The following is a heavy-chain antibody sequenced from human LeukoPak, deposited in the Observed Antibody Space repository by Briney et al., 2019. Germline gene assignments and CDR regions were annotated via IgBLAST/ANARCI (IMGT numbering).Heavy chain of an antibody. CDR2: ISAYNGNT. CDR1: GYTFNTDG. J-gene: IGHJ3*02. CDR3: ARDGFPSGDYYDSSGYYYVKAFDI. V-gene: IGHV1-18*01. Sequence: ASVKVSCKASGYTFNTDGISWVRQAPGQGLEWMGWISAYNGNTNYAQKLQGRVTMTTDTSTSTAYMELRSLRSDDTAVYYCARDGFPSGDYYDSSGYYYVKAFDIWGQGTMVTVSS. D-gene: IGHD3-22*01.